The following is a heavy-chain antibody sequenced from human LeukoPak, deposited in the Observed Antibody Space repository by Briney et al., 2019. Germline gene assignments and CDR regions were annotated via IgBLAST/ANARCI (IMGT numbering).Heavy chain of an antibody. CDR3: ARDIGYSSGWYYNYYYYYMDV. D-gene: IGHD6-19*01. J-gene: IGHJ6*03. V-gene: IGHV3-23*01. CDR2: ISGSGGST. Sequence: PGESLRLSCAASGFTFSDYVMIWVRQAPGKGLEWVSAISGSGGSTYYADSVKGRFTISRDNAKNSLYLQMNSLRAEDTAVYYCARDIGYSSGWYYNYYYYYMDVWGKGTTVTISS. CDR1: GFTFSDYV.